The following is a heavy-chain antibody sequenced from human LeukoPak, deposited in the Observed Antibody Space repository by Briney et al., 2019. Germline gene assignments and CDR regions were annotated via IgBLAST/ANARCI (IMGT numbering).Heavy chain of an antibody. CDR1: GDSVSSNSAA. Sequence: SQTLSLTCAISGDSVSSNSAAWNWIRQSPSRGLEWLGRTYYRSKWYNDYAVSVKSRITINPDTSKNQFSLQLNSVTPEDTAVYYCARDEHGSGYSYGYWFDPWGQGTLVTVSS. J-gene: IGHJ5*02. D-gene: IGHD5-18*01. V-gene: IGHV6-1*01. CDR2: TYYRSKWYN. CDR3: ARDEHGSGYSYGYWFDP.